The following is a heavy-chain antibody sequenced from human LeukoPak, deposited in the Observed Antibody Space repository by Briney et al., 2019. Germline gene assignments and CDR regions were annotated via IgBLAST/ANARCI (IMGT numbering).Heavy chain of an antibody. V-gene: IGHV3-15*01. D-gene: IGHD2-21*01. CDR2: LNSRTDGETT. CDR3: TTMFNVVIGDLFDY. Sequence: PGGSLRLSWVVSGLRFTKAWVGWARQAPGKGLEWVGRLNSRTDGETTDYAAPVTGRFSMSRDDSTTTVFLQMNSLKIEDTAVYYCTTMFNVVIGDLFDYWGQGTLVTVSS. J-gene: IGHJ4*02. CDR1: GLRFTKAW.